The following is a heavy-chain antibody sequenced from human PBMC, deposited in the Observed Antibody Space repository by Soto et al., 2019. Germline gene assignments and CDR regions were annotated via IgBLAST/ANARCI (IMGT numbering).Heavy chain of an antibody. V-gene: IGHV4-59*01. Sequence: SETLSLTCTVSGGSISSYYWSWILQPPGKGLEWIGYIYYSGSTNYNPSLKSRVTISVDTSKNQFSLKLSSVTAADTAVYYCARAWILTGYYIHDAFDIWGQGTMVT. CDR3: ARAWILTGYYIHDAFDI. CDR1: GGSISSYY. J-gene: IGHJ3*02. CDR2: IYYSGST. D-gene: IGHD3-9*01.